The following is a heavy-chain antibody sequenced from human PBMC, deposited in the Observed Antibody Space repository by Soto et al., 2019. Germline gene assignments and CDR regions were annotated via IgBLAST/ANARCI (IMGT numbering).Heavy chain of an antibody. V-gene: IGHV3-23*01. CDR1: GFTFSSYA. CDR3: AKRGRRSGYYYSIVAQPQTFDY. D-gene: IGHD3-22*01. J-gene: IGHJ4*02. Sequence: GGSLRLSCAASGFTFSSYAMSWVLQAPWKGLEWVSAISGSGGSTYYADSVKGRFTISRDNSKNTLYLQMNSLRAEDTAVYYCAKRGRRSGYYYSIVAQPQTFDYWGQGTLVTVSS. CDR2: ISGSGGST.